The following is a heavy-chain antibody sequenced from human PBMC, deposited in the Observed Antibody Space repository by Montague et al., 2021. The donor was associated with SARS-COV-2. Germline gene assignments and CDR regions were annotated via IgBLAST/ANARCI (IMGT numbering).Heavy chain of an antibody. J-gene: IGHJ3*01. CDR1: GFTFSSYG. CDR2: ISTTGANT. D-gene: IGHD3-22*01. Sequence: SLRLSCAASGFTFSSYGMNWVRQAPGKGLEWVSAISTTGANTYYSGSVKGRFTIPRDNSKNTLYLQLNSLRDEDTAVYYCAKEGVVVGADGFDYWGQGTMVIASS. CDR3: AKEGVVVGADGFDY. V-gene: IGHV3-23*01.